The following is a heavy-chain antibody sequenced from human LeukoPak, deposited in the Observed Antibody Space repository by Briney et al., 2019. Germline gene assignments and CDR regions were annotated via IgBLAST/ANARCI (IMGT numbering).Heavy chain of an antibody. CDR2: ISGSGDT. J-gene: IGHJ5*02. CDR1: GFTFSSYF. V-gene: IGHV3-23*01. D-gene: IGHD2-21*02. Sequence: GGSLRLSCAASGFTFSSYFMNWGRQAPEKGLEWVSTISGSGDTHYADSVKGRFTISRDNSKNTLYLQMSSLRAEDTALYYCARDDFTNCFDPWGQGTLVTVSS. CDR3: ARDDFTNCFDP.